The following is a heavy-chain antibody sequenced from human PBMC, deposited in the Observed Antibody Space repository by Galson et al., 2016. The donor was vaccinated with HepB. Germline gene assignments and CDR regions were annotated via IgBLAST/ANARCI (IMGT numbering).Heavy chain of an antibody. Sequence: LRLSCAASGFMFSAYVMAWIRQTPEKGLQCVAYISARSDVIYHVDSVEGRFTISRDNAQSSLFLQTNSLRVEDSAIYYCVRGDYGFDIWGQGTTVTVSS. CDR3: VRGDYGFDI. D-gene: IGHD3-3*01. CDR2: ISARSDVI. V-gene: IGHV3-11*01. J-gene: IGHJ6*02. CDR1: GFMFSAYV.